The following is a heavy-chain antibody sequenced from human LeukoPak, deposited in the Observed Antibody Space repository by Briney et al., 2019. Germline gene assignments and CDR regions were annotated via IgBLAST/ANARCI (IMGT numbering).Heavy chain of an antibody. CDR3: ASEPPSSGSYYPYYFDY. CDR2: ISSSGSTK. Sequence: GGSLRLSCAASGFTFSSSEMSWVRQAPGKGLEWVSYISSSGSTKYYADSVKGRFTISRDNAKNSLYLQMNSLRAEDTAVYYCASEPPSSGSYYPYYFDYWGQGALVTVSS. V-gene: IGHV3-48*03. CDR1: GFTFSSSE. J-gene: IGHJ4*02. D-gene: IGHD1-26*01.